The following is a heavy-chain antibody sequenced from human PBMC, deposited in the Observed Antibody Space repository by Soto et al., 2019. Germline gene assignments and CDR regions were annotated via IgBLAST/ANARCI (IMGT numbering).Heavy chain of an antibody. D-gene: IGHD4-17*01. J-gene: IGHJ6*02. CDR2: VYYSGST. Sequence: SETLSLTCTFSCGSVSSGSYYWSWIRQTPRKGLEWIAYVYYSGSTSYNPSLKSRVTISVDTSKNQFSLKLSSVTAEDTAVYYCAREPRDTVSGLRTLGMDVWGQGTTVTVSS. CDR1: CGSVSSGSYY. V-gene: IGHV4-61*01. CDR3: AREPRDTVSGLRTLGMDV.